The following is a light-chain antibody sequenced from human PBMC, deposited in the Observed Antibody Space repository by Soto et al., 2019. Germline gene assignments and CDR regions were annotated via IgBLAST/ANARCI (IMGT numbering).Light chain of an antibody. V-gene: IGLV2-14*03. J-gene: IGLJ2*01. CDR2: DVD. CDR3: TSYTSSNTVV. CDR1: SSDVGGYNY. Sequence: QSALTQPASVSGSPRQSITISCTGTSSDVGGYNYVSWYQQHPGKAPKLMIYDVDVRPSGVSNRFSGSKSGNTASLTISGLPAQDEADYYCTSYTSSNTVVFGGGTKLTVL.